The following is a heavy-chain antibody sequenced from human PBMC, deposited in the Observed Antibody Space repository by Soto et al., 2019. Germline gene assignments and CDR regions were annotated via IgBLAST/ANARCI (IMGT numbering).Heavy chain of an antibody. Sequence: GGSLRLSCAASGFTFSSYEMNWVRQAPGKGLEWVSYISSSGSTIYYADSVKGRFTISRDNAKNSLYLQMNSLRAEDTAVYYCARDEYSYGYNFDYWGQGTLVTVSS. CDR1: GFTFSSYE. CDR2: ISSSGSTI. V-gene: IGHV3-48*03. CDR3: ARDEYSYGYNFDY. J-gene: IGHJ4*02. D-gene: IGHD5-18*01.